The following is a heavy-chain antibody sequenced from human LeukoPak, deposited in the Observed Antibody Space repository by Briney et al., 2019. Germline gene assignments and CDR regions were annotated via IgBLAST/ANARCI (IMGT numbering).Heavy chain of an antibody. D-gene: IGHD7-27*01. CDR1: GFTFSDYY. CDR2: ISSSGSTI. V-gene: IGHV3-11*04. J-gene: IGHJ5*02. Sequence: PGGSLRLSCAASGFTFSDYYMRWIRQAPGKGLEWVSYISSSGSTIYYADSVKGRFTISRDNAKNSLYLQMTRLRTEDTGVYYCARDRGRGESNRFDPWGQGNLVTVSS. CDR3: ARDRGRGESNRFDP.